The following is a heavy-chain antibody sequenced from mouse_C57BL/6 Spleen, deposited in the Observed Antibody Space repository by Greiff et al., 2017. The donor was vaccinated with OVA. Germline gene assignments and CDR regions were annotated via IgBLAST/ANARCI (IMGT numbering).Heavy chain of an antibody. J-gene: IGHJ1*03. Sequence: QVQLKQPGAELVMPGASVKLSCKASGYTFTSYWMHWVKQRPGQGLEWIGEIDPSDSYTNYNQKLKGKSTLTVDKSSSTAYMQLSSLTSEDSAVYYCARWTVVANWYFDVWGTGTTVTVSS. CDR2: IDPSDSYT. CDR1: GYTFTSYW. CDR3: ARWTVVANWYFDV. V-gene: IGHV1-69*01. D-gene: IGHD1-1*01.